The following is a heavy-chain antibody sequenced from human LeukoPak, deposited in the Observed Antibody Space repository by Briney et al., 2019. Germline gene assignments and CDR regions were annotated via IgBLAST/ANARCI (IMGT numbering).Heavy chain of an antibody. CDR2: ISGSGGST. Sequence: GGSLRLSCAASGFTFSSYAMSWVRQAPGKGLEWVSAISGSGGSTYYADSVKGRFTISRDNSKNTLYLQMNSLRAEDTAVYYCAKALSTYYYDSSGYYGGYYFNYWGQGTLVTVSS. D-gene: IGHD3-22*01. CDR3: AKALSTYYYDSSGYYGGYYFNY. CDR1: GFTFSSYA. V-gene: IGHV3-23*01. J-gene: IGHJ4*02.